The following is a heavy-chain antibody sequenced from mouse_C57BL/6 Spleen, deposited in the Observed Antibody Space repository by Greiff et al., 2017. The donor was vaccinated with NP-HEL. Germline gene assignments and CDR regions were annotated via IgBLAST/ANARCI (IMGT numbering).Heavy chain of an antibody. V-gene: IGHV1-69*01. CDR3: ARLQLGGYAMDY. CDR1: GYTFTSYW. Sequence: VQLQQPGAELVMPGASVKLSCKASGYTFTSYWMHWVKQRPGQGLEWIGEIDPSDSYTNYNQKFKGKSTLTVDKSSSTAYMQLSSLTSEDSAVYYCARLQLGGYAMDYWGQGTSVTVSS. J-gene: IGHJ4*01. D-gene: IGHD4-1*01. CDR2: IDPSDSYT.